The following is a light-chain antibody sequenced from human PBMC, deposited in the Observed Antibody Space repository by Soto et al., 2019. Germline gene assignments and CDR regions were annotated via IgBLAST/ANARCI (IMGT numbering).Light chain of an antibody. V-gene: IGKV1-17*03. Sequence: DVQMTQSPSAMSASVGDRITITCRASQDISRFVAWFQQKPGQVPERLIYETSTLQPGVPSRFSGSCSGTEFTLAITGLQPEDFATYYCLQHNSYPYTFGQGTKLEIK. CDR2: ETS. J-gene: IGKJ2*01. CDR1: QDISRF. CDR3: LQHNSYPYT.